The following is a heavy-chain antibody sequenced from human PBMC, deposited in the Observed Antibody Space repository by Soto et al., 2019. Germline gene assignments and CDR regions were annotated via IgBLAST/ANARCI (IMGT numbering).Heavy chain of an antibody. V-gene: IGHV1-46*01. CDR1: GYTFTTHY. CDR3: ARSPVPAGTALFFFDS. CDR2: TAPSAGFT. J-gene: IGHJ4*02. Sequence: ASVKVSCKPSGYTFTTHYILWVRQAPGRGLDRMGITAPSAGFTTYAQNFRGRVTMTRDTSTSTIYMELRSLRSDDTAVYYCARSPVPAGTALFFFDSWGEGTQVTVYS. D-gene: IGHD6-13*01.